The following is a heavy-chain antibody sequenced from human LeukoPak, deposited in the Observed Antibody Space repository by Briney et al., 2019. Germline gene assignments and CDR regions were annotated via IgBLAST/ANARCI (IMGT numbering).Heavy chain of an antibody. D-gene: IGHD1-26*01. Sequence: SETLSLTCAVYGGSFSGYYWSRIRQPPGKGLEWIGEINHSGSTNYNPSLKSRVTISVDTSKNQFSLKLSSVTAADTAVYYCARDGLPEWELYPYYFDYWGQGTLVTVSS. V-gene: IGHV4-34*01. CDR1: GGSFSGYY. J-gene: IGHJ4*02. CDR2: INHSGST. CDR3: ARDGLPEWELYPYYFDY.